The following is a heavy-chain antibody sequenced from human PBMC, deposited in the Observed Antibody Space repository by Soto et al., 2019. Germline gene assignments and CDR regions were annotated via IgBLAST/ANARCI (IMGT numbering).Heavy chain of an antibody. CDR1: GYTFTSYG. CDR3: ARGLTGYDYYGMDV. J-gene: IGHJ6*02. Sequence: QVQLVQSGAEVKKPGASAKVSCKASGYTFTSYGISWVRQAPGQGLEWMGWITIYNGNTNYAQKLQGRVTMTTDTSASTAYMELRSLRSDDTAVYYCARGLTGYDYYGMDVWGHGTTVTVSS. D-gene: IGHD3-9*01. CDR2: ITIYNGNT. V-gene: IGHV1-18*01.